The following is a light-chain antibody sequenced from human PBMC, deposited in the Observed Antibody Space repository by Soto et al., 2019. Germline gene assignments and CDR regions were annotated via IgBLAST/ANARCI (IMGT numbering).Light chain of an antibody. CDR3: QQYGSSPWT. CDR2: GAS. V-gene: IGKV3-20*01. Sequence: IVMTQSPATLSVSPCEIATLSCSSSQSVSSSYLAWYQQKPGQAPRLLIYGASSRATGIPDRFSGSGSGTDFTLTISRLEPEDFAVYYCQQYGSSPWTFGQGTKVDIK. J-gene: IGKJ1*01. CDR1: QSVSSSY.